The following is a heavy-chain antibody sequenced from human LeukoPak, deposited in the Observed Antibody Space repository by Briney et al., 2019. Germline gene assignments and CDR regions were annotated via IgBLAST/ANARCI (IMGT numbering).Heavy chain of an antibody. D-gene: IGHD2-15*01. CDR2: ISSSSSYI. CDR3: ARDGGLPLAVDYFDY. J-gene: IGHJ4*02. V-gene: IGHV3-21*01. Sequence: GGSLRLSCAASGFTFSSYSMNWVRQAPGKGLEWVSSISSSSSYIYYADSVKGRFTISRDNAKNSLYLQMNSLRAEDTAVYYCARDGGLPLAVDYFDYWGQGTLVTVSS. CDR1: GFTFSSYS.